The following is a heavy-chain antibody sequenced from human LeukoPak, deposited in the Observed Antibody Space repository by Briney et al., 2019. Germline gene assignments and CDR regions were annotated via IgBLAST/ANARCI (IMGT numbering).Heavy chain of an antibody. CDR1: GFTFSSYS. Sequence: GGSLRLSCAASGFTFSSYSMNWVRQAPGKGLEWVSYISSSSSPIYYAESVKGRFTISRDNAKNPLYLQMNSLRDEDTAVYYCARISGRGYYFDNWGQGTLVTVSS. CDR2: ISSSSSPI. V-gene: IGHV3-48*02. D-gene: IGHD2-15*01. CDR3: ARISGRGYYFDN. J-gene: IGHJ4*02.